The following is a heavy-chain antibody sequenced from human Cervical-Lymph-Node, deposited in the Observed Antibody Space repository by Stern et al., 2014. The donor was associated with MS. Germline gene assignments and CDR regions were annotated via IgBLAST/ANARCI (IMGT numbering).Heavy chain of an antibody. V-gene: IGHV3-33*01. CDR2: AWYDGSTA. J-gene: IGHJ4*02. CDR1: GFTFSSYG. CDR3: ARGHIPYAYNYLFDY. D-gene: IGHD5-24*01. Sequence: VQLVESGGGVVQPGTSLSLSCAASGFTFSSYGMPWVRQAPGKGLGWVALAWYDGSTAYYTNAVKGRFTISRDNSKNTLSLQMNSLTAEDTAVYYCARGHIPYAYNYLFDYWGQGTLVTVSS.